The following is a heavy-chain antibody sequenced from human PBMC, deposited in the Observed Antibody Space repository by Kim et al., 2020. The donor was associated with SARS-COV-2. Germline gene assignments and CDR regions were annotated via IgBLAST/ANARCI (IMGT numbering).Heavy chain of an antibody. J-gene: IGHJ4*02. CDR1: GGSFSGYY. CDR2: INHSGST. D-gene: IGHD6-13*01. Sequence: SETLSLTCAVYGGSFSGYYWSWIRQPPGKGLEWIGEINHSGSTNYNPSLKSRVTISVDTSKNQFSLKLSSVTAADTAVYYCARRPIAAAGQYRSFDYWGQGTLVTVSS. CDR3: ARRPIAAAGQYRSFDY. V-gene: IGHV4-34*01.